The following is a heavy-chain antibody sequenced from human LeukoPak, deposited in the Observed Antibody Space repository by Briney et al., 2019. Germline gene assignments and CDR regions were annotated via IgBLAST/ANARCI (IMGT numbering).Heavy chain of an antibody. CDR2: ISGSGDNT. V-gene: IGHV3-23*01. J-gene: IGHJ5*02. CDR1: GFTFSSYW. CDR3: AKGGLVHRFDP. Sequence: GGSLRLSCAASGFTFSSYWMSWVRQAPGKGLEWVSGISGSGDNTYYADSVKGRFTISRDNSKNTLYLQMNSLRADDTAVYYCAKGGLVHRFDPWGQGTLVTVSS.